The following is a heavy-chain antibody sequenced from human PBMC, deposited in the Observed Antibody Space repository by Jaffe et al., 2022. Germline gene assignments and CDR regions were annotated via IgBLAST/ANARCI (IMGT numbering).Heavy chain of an antibody. V-gene: IGHV4-38-2*01. J-gene: IGHJ4*02. Sequence: QVQLQESGPGLVKPSETLSLTCAVSGYSISSGYYWGWIRQPPGKGLEWIGSIYHSGSTYYNPSLKSRVTISVDTSKNQFSLKLSSVTAADTAVYYCARHAYSSGWYFFDYWGQGTLVTVSS. D-gene: IGHD6-19*01. CDR1: GYSISSGYY. CDR3: ARHAYSSGWYFFDY. CDR2: IYHSGST.